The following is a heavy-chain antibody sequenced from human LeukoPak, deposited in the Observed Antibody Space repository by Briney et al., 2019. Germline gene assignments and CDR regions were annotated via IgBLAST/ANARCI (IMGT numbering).Heavy chain of an antibody. V-gene: IGHV1-2*02. Sequence: ASVKVSCKASGYTFTGYYMHWVRQAPGQWLEWMGWINPNSGGTNYAQKFQGRVTMTRDTSISTAYMELSRLRSDDTAVYYCARDPYCSSTSCYRGNWFDPWGQGTLVTVSS. CDR3: ARDPYCSSTSCYRGNWFDP. CDR2: INPNSGGT. D-gene: IGHD2-2*02. J-gene: IGHJ5*02. CDR1: GYTFTGYY.